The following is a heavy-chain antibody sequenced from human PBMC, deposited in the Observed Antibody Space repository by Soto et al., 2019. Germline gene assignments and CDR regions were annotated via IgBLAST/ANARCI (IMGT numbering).Heavy chain of an antibody. CDR1: GYTFTSYA. J-gene: IGHJ6*02. CDR3: ARDGXSVYGMDV. V-gene: IGHV1-3*01. Sequence: GASVKVSCKASGYTFTSYAMHWVRQAPGQRLEWKGWINAGNGNTKYSQKFQGRVTITRDTSASTAYMELSSLRSEDTAVYYCARDGXSVYGMDVSGQGTSVTVSS. CDR2: INAGNGNT.